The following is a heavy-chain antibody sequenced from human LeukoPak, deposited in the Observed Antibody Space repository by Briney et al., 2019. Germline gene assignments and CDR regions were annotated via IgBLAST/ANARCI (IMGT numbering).Heavy chain of an antibody. D-gene: IGHD6-13*01. CDR3: AKVGQDGVYSSSWYYFDY. J-gene: IGHJ4*02. Sequence: LGGSLRLSCAASGFTFSSYGMHWVRQAPGKGLEWVAVISYDGSNKYYADSVKGRFTISRDNSKNTLYLQMNSLRAEDTAVYYCAKVGQDGVYSSSWYYFDYWGQGTLVTVSS. CDR2: ISYDGSNK. V-gene: IGHV3-30*18. CDR1: GFTFSSYG.